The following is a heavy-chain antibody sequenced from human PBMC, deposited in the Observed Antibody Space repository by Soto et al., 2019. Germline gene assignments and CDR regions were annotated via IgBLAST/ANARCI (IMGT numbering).Heavy chain of an antibody. J-gene: IGHJ3*02. Sequence: QVQLQQWGAGLLKPSETLSLTCAVYGGSFSGYYWSWIRQPPGKGLEWIGEINHSGSTNYNPSLKSRVTISVDTSKNQFSLTLSSVTAADTAVYYCARGRTSRFGGGAFDIWGQGTMVTVSS. CDR1: GGSFSGYY. CDR3: ARGRTSRFGGGAFDI. V-gene: IGHV4-34*01. CDR2: INHSGST. D-gene: IGHD3-10*01.